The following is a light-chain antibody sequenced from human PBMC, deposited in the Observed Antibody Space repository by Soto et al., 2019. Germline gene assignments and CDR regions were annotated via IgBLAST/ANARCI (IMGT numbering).Light chain of an antibody. CDR3: QQYNSYSTWT. V-gene: IGKV1-5*01. Sequence: DIQMIQSPSTLSASVGDRVTITCRASQSISIWLAWYQQKPGKAPKILIYDASILKSGVPSRFSGSGSGTEFTLTISNLQPDEFATYYCQQYNSYSTWTFGQATEVEIK. J-gene: IGKJ1*01. CDR2: DAS. CDR1: QSISIW.